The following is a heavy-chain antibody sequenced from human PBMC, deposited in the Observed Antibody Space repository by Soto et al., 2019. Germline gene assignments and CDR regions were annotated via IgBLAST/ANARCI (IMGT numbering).Heavy chain of an antibody. V-gene: IGHV4-34*01. CDR1: VGSCSGYY. CDR2: INHSGST. CDR3: ARGGGGGSGWSYYYYYGMDV. D-gene: IGHD6-19*01. Sequence: PSETLSLTGAVYVGSCSGYYWSWIRQRPGKGLEWIGEINHSGSTNYNPSLKIRVTISVDTSKNQFSLKLSSVTAADRAVYYCARGGGGGSGWSYYYYYGMDVWGQGTTVTVSS. J-gene: IGHJ6*02.